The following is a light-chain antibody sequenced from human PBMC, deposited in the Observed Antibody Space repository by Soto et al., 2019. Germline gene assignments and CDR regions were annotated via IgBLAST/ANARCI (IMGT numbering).Light chain of an antibody. CDR2: EVS. Sequence: QSVLTQPASVSGSPGQSITISCTGTSSDVGGYNYVSWYQLHPGKAPKLMVYEVSYRPSGVSSRFSGSKSANTASLTISGLQAEDGADYYCSSYASSTAYVFGTGTKVTVL. J-gene: IGLJ1*01. CDR3: SSYASSTAYV. V-gene: IGLV2-14*01. CDR1: SSDVGGYNY.